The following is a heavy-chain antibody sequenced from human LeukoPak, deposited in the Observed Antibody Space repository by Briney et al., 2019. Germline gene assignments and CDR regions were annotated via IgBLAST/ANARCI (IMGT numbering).Heavy chain of an antibody. D-gene: IGHD1-26*01. J-gene: IGHJ4*02. V-gene: IGHV3-30*18. CDR1: GFTFSSYG. CDR2: ISYDGSNK. CDR3: AKVVGSGGGIDY. Sequence: GGSLRLSCAASGFTFSSYGMHWVRQAPGKGLEWVAVISYDGSNKYYADSVKGRFTISRDNSKNTLYLQMNSLRAEDTAVYYCAKVVGSGGGIDYWGQGTLVTVSS.